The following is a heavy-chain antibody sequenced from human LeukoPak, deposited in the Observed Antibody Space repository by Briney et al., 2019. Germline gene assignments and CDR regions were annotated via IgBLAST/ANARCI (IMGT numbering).Heavy chain of an antibody. V-gene: IGHV3-74*01. Sequence: GSLRLSCAASGFTFSSYWMHWVRQAPGKGLVWVSRINTDGSSTSYADSVKGRFTISRDNAKNTLYLQMNSLRAEDTAVYYCARGPQQQLADYWGQGTLVTVSS. CDR3: ARGPQQQLADY. CDR1: GFTFSSYW. D-gene: IGHD6-13*01. CDR2: INTDGSST. J-gene: IGHJ4*02.